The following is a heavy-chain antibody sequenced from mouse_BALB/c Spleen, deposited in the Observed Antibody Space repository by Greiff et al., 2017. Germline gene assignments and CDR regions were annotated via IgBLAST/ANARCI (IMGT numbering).Heavy chain of an antibody. CDR1: GFTFSSYG. J-gene: IGHJ1*01. CDR3: AREDYYGSSYRYFDV. Sequence: DVMLVESGGDLVKPGGSLKLSCAASGFTFSSYGMSWVRQTPDKRLEWVATISSGGSYTYYPDSVKGRFTISRDNAKNTLYLQMSSLKSEDTAMYYWAREDYYGSSYRYFDVWGAGTTVTVSS. CDR2: ISSGGSYT. V-gene: IGHV5-6*02. D-gene: IGHD1-1*01.